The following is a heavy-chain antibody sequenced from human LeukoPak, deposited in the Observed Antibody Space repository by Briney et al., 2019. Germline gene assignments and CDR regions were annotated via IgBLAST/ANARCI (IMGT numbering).Heavy chain of an antibody. CDR1: GYTFTGYY. Sequence: ASVKVSCKASGYTFTGYYMHWGRQAPGQGLEWMGWINPNSGGTNYAQKFQGRVTMTRDTSISTAYMELSRLRSDDTAVYYCARGSYYDSSGYADYWGQGTLVTVSS. CDR3: ARGSYYDSSGYADY. D-gene: IGHD3-22*01. CDR2: INPNSGGT. V-gene: IGHV1-2*02. J-gene: IGHJ4*02.